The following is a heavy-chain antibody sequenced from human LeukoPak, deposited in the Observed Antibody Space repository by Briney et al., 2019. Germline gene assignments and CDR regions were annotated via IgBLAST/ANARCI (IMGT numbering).Heavy chain of an antibody. V-gene: IGHV3-23*01. CDR2: TSGDEDGS. J-gene: IGHJ4*02. CDR1: GLTFKNFA. D-gene: IGHD6-19*01. Sequence: GRSLRLSCAVSGLTFKNFAMSWVRQAPGKWLEWRAVTSGDEDGSHYADSVRGHFVISTDKSKKTSFLHMNSLRAEDTAVYYCTIDLMTGFSSGWHFGYWGQGTLATVSS. CDR3: TIDLMTGFSSGWHFGY.